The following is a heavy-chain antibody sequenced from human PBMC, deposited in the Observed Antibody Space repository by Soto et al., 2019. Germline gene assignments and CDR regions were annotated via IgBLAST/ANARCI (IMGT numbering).Heavy chain of an antibody. CDR3: ARDPTVAGTYYYYYGMDV. Sequence: ASVKVSCKASGGTFSSYAISWVRQAPGQGLEWMGGIIPIFGTANYAQKFQSRVTITADESTSTAYMELSSRRSEDTAVYYCARDPTVAGTYYYYYGMDVWGQGTTVTVSS. CDR2: IIPIFGTA. D-gene: IGHD6-19*01. CDR1: GGTFSSYA. J-gene: IGHJ6*02. V-gene: IGHV1-69*13.